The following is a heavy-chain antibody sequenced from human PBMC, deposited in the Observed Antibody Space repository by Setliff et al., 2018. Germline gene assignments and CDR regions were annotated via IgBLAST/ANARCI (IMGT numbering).Heavy chain of an antibody. CDR1: GFTFSSYE. Sequence: GGSLRLSCAASGFTFSSYEMNWVRQAPGKGLEWVSYISSSGSTIYYADSVKGRFTISRDNAKNLLYLQMNSLRAEDTAVYYCACPDILTGLYDYWGQGTLVTVSS. D-gene: IGHD3-9*01. J-gene: IGHJ4*02. V-gene: IGHV3-48*03. CDR2: ISSSGSTI. CDR3: ACPDILTGLYDY.